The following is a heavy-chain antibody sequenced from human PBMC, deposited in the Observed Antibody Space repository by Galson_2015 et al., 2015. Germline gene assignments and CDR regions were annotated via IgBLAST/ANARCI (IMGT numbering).Heavy chain of an antibody. Sequence: SLRLSCAASGFTASSNYMSWVRQAPGKGLEWVSAIYTGGSTYYADSVKGRFTISRDNSKNTLYLQMNSLRAEDTAVYYCARDLGYCSGGSCYRGVNWGQGTLVTVSS. V-gene: IGHV3-53*01. J-gene: IGHJ4*02. CDR2: IYTGGST. D-gene: IGHD2-15*01. CDR1: GFTASSNY. CDR3: ARDLGYCSGGSCYRGVN.